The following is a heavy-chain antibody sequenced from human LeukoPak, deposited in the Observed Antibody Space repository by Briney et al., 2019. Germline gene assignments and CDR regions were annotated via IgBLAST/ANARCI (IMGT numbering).Heavy chain of an antibody. J-gene: IGHJ3*02. Sequence: GGSLSLSCAASGFSFSSYAMTWVRQAPGKGPEWVSGISGSGDRTYYTDSVKGRFTISRDNSKNTLDLQMNGLRAEDTAVYFCAKRDNNDYYTRLHVFDIWGQGTMVTVSS. V-gene: IGHV3-23*01. D-gene: IGHD3-22*01. CDR2: ISGSGDRT. CDR1: GFSFSSYA. CDR3: AKRDNNDYYTRLHVFDI.